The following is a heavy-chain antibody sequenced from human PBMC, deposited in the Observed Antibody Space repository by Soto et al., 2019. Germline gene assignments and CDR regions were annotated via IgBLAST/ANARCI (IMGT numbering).Heavy chain of an antibody. J-gene: IGHJ5*01. CDR2: IYYSGTS. V-gene: IGHV4-31*03. Sequence: PSETLSLTCTVSSGSMYSGGYYWSWLRQHPGKGLEWIGFIYYSGTSYYNPSLQSRVTIFVDPSKNQFSLRLTSVTAADTAVYYCATARAVVNRGWFDSWGQGALVTVSS. CDR1: SGSMYSGGYY. CDR3: ATARAVVNRGWFDS. D-gene: IGHD3-10*01.